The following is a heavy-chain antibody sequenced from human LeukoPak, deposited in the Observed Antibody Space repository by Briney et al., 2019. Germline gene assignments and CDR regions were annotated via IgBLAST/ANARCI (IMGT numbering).Heavy chain of an antibody. D-gene: IGHD6-19*01. Sequence: SETLSLTCTVSGGSISSYYWSWIRQPPGKGLEWIGYIYYSGSTNYNPSLKSRVTISVDTSKNQFSLKLSSVTAADTAVYYCAREVAVAGTTWWGAFDYWGQGTLVTVSS. J-gene: IGHJ4*02. CDR1: GGSISSYY. CDR3: AREVAVAGTTWWGAFDY. V-gene: IGHV4-59*01. CDR2: IYYSGST.